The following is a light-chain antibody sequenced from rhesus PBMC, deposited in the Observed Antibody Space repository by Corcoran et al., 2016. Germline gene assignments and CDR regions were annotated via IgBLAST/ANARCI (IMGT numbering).Light chain of an antibody. CDR1: QSVSSY. J-gene: IGKJ2*01. V-gene: IGKV3-10*01. Sequence: QVILTQSPATLSLSPGERATLSCRASQSVSSYLAWYQQKPGQAPRLLIYGASRRATGIPDRVSGSGSGTDFPLTSSSLEPEVVGVYHCYQHSSGYSFVQGTKVEVK. CDR2: GAS. CDR3: YQHSSGYS.